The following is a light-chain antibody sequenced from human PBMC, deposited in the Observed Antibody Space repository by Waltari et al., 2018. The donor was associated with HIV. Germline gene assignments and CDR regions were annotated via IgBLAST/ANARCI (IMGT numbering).Light chain of an antibody. J-gene: IGKJ4*01. CDR1: QGISTS. Sequence: DIQLTQSPSFLSASLKDRVTITCLTSQGISTSLALYQQRPGQAPELLIYDASVLQTGVPSRFSGSGSATRFTLTISSLQPDDFGVYYCQQLHTYPHSFGGGTKVE. V-gene: IGKV1-9*01. CDR3: QQLHTYPHS. CDR2: DAS.